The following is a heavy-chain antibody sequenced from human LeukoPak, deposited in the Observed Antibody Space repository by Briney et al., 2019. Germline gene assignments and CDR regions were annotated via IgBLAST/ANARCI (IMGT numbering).Heavy chain of an antibody. CDR3: STGGGTHDY. CDR1: GLTFNNAW. D-gene: IGHD2-15*01. J-gene: IGHJ4*02. Sequence: GGSLRLSCAASGLTFNNAWMSWVRQAPGKERQWVGRIRSRSAGGTTDYGAPVKGRFTISRDDSKNTLYLQMNSLKTEDTAVYYGSTGGGTHDYWGQGTLVTVSS. CDR2: IRSRSAGGTT. V-gene: IGHV3-15*01.